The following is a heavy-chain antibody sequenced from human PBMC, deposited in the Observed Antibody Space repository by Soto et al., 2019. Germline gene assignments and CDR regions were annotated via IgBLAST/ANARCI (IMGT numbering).Heavy chain of an antibody. D-gene: IGHD1-20*01. J-gene: IGHJ4*02. CDR3: ATVHNTSRSFDY. CDR2: TGISGRTT. CDR1: GFSLTTYA. Sequence: VGSLRLSCAASGFSLTTYAMSWVRQAPGKGLEWVSTTGISGRTTYYADSVKGRFTVSRDDSKNTLDLQMSSLRAEDTAVYYCATVHNTSRSFDYWGQGTLVTVSS. V-gene: IGHV3-23*01.